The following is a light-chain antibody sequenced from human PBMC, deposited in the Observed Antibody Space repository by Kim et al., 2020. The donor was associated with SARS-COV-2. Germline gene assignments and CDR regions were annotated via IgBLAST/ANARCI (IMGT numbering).Light chain of an antibody. CDR2: GNN. V-gene: IGLV1-40*01. CDR1: SSNIGAGYD. CDR3: QSYDTSLRGV. J-gene: IGLJ3*02. Sequence: QSVLTQPPSVSGAPGQRVTISCTGSSSNIGAGYDVHWYQQLPGTAPKLLIYGNNNRPSGVPDRFSGSKSGTSGSLAITGLQAEDEADYYCQSYDTSLRGVLGGGPQLTVL.